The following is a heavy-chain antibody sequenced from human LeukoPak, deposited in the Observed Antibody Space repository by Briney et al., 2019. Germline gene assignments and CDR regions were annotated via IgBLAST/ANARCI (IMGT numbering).Heavy chain of an antibody. Sequence: GGSLRLSCAASGFTFSSYAMSWVRQAPGKGLEWVSAISGSGGSTYYADSVKGRFTISRDNSKNTLYLQMNSLRAEDTAVYYCAKDNRYYDSSGYYPTFDYWGQGTLVTVSS. D-gene: IGHD3-22*01. CDR2: ISGSGGST. J-gene: IGHJ4*02. CDR3: AKDNRYYDSSGYYPTFDY. CDR1: GFTFSSYA. V-gene: IGHV3-23*01.